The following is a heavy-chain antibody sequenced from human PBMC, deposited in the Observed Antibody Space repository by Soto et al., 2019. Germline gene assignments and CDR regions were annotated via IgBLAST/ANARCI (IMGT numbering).Heavy chain of an antibody. V-gene: IGHV4-34*01. D-gene: IGHD2-2*01. CDR1: GGSFSGSY. J-gene: IGHJ6*02. CDR3: ARVPTRHYYYYDGMDV. Sequence: SETLSLTCAVYGGSFSGSYWSWIRQPPGKGLEWIGEINHSGSINYNVSLKSRVTISVDTSRNQFSLKLSSVTAADAALYYCARVPTRHYYYYDGMDVWGQGTTVTASS. CDR2: INHSGSI.